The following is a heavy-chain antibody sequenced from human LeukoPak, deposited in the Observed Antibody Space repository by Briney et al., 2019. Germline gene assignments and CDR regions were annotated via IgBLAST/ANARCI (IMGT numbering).Heavy chain of an antibody. CDR3: TRTDSYSSSWLDY. CDR1: GGSISSSSYY. D-gene: IGHD6-13*01. CDR2: IYYSGSA. Sequence: SETLSLTCTVSGGSISSSSYYWGWIRQPPGKGLEWIGSIYYSGSAYYNPSLKSRVTISVDTSKNQFSLKLSSVTAADTAVYYCTRTDSYSSSWLDYWGQGTLVTVSS. J-gene: IGHJ4*02. V-gene: IGHV4-39*07.